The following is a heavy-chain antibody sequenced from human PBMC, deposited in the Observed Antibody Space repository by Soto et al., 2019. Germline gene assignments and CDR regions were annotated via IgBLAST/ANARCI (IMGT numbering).Heavy chain of an antibody. V-gene: IGHV4-31*03. CDR1: VGSISSGGYY. D-gene: IGHD5-18*01. CDR3: ERAPPIQLWPQFDY. J-gene: IGHJ4*02. CDR2: IYYSGST. Sequence: PSETLSLTCTVSVGSISSGGYYWSWIRQHPGKGLEWIGYIYYSGSTYYNPSLKSRVTISVDTSKNQFSLKLSSVTAADTAVYYCERAPPIQLWPQFDYWGQGTLVTVSS.